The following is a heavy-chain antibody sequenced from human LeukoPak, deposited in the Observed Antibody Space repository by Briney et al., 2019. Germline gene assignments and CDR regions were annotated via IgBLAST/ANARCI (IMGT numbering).Heavy chain of an antibody. CDR1: GGTTSSYY. D-gene: IGHD6-19*01. Sequence: SETLSLTCTVSGGTTSSYYWSWIRQPPGKGLEWIGYSYNSGSTNYNPSLKSRVTISVGTSKNQFSLKLSSVTAADTAVYYCARDIAVAGTRVLDYWGQGTLVTVSS. CDR2: SYNSGST. V-gene: IGHV4-59*01. J-gene: IGHJ4*02. CDR3: ARDIAVAGTRVLDY.